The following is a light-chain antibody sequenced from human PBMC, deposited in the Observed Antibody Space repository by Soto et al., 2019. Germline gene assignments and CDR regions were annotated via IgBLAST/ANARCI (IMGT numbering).Light chain of an antibody. CDR2: GAS. Sequence: EIVMTQSPATLSVSPGERATLSCRASQSVATNLAWYQQKPGQPPRLLIYGASSRATGTPDRFSGSGSGTDFTLTINRLEPEDFALYYCQQYGSSPPTFGQGTKVDNK. V-gene: IGKV3-20*01. J-gene: IGKJ1*01. CDR3: QQYGSSPPT. CDR1: QSVATN.